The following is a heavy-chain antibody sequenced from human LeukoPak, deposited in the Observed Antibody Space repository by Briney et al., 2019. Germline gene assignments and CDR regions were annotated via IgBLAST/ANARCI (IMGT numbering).Heavy chain of an antibody. J-gene: IGHJ4*02. Sequence: SETLSLACTISGGSISSYYWSWIRLPPGKALEWIGNIYNSGNTKYNPSLKSRVTTSVDTSKNQFSLKLSSVTAADTAVYYCARVNGHYDYFDYWGQGTLVTVSS. CDR3: ARVNGHYDYFDY. D-gene: IGHD4-17*01. CDR1: GGSISSYY. V-gene: IGHV4-59*08. CDR2: IYNSGNT.